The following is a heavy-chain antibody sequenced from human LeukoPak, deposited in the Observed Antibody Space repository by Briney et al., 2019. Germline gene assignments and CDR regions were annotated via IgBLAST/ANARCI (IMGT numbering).Heavy chain of an antibody. CDR1: EYTFTNYW. Sequence: GESLMISCEGSEYTFTNYWIAWVRQMPGKGLEWMGIIYPGDSDTRYSPSFQGQVTISADKSISTAYLQWSSLKASDTAMYYWARSFSSSSLERLDYWGQGTLVTVSS. V-gene: IGHV5-51*01. CDR2: IYPGDSDT. D-gene: IGHD6-6*01. CDR3: ARSFSSSSLERLDY. J-gene: IGHJ4*02.